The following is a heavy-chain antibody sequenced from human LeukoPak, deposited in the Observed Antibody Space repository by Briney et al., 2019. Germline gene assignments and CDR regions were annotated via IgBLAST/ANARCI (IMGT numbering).Heavy chain of an antibody. CDR1: RGTFSSYT. J-gene: IGHJ3*02. D-gene: IGHD3-10*01. V-gene: IGHV1-69*02. CDR2: IIPILGIA. Sequence: SVKVSCKASRGTFSSYTISWVRQAPGQGLEWMGRIIPILGIANYAQEFQGRVTITADKSTSTAYMELSSLRSEDTAVYYCVPRAEIGQGFDIWGQGTMVTVSS. CDR3: VPRAEIGQGFDI.